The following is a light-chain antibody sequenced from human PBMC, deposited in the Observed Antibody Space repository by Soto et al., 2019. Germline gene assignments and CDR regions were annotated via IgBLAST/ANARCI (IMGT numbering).Light chain of an antibody. J-gene: IGKJ2*01. CDR1: QSIDSW. CDR2: DAS. CDR3: QQYRGKPFT. Sequence: DIQMTQSPSTLSASVGDRVTIACRASQSIDSWLAWYQQKPGKAPKFLIYDASDLESGVPSRFSGSGSGTEFTLTISSLQPDDFATYYCQQYRGKPFTFGRGTKVDIK. V-gene: IGKV1-5*01.